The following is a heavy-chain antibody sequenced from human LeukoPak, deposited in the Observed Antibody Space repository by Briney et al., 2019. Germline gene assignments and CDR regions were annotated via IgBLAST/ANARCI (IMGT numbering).Heavy chain of an antibody. J-gene: IGHJ4*02. CDR3: ARERATIVSGTTIGAY. D-gene: IGHD5-24*01. CDR1: GFTLRTYW. Sequence: GGSLRLSCAASGFTLRTYWMSWVRQAPGKGLEWISYITGSGDTIYYADSVKGRFTISRDNAKNSLFLQMNSLTADDTAVYYCARERATIVSGTTIGAYWGQGTLVTVS. V-gene: IGHV3-48*04. CDR2: ITGSGDTI.